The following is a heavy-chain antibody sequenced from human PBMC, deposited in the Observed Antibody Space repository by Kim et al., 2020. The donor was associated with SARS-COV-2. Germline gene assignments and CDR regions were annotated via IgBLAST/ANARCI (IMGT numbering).Heavy chain of an antibody. D-gene: IGHD3-16*01. Sequence: FQGQVTISADKSISTAYLQWSSLKASDTAMYYCARLPYDCVWVLGAFDIWGQGTMVTVSS. CDR3: ARLPYDCVWVLGAFDI. J-gene: IGHJ3*02. V-gene: IGHV5-51*01.